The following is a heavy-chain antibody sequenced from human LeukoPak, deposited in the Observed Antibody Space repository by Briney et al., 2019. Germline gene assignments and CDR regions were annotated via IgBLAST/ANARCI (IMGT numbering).Heavy chain of an antibody. D-gene: IGHD2-2*01. J-gene: IGHJ6*02. Sequence: SETLSLTCAVYGGSFSGYYWSWIRQPPGKGLEWIGEINHSGNTNYNPSLKSRVTISVDTSKNQFSLKLSSVTAADTAVYYCARVRLGYCSSTSCSTIYYYYGMDVWGQGTTVTVSS. V-gene: IGHV4-34*01. CDR3: ARVRLGYCSSTSCSTIYYYYGMDV. CDR1: GGSFSGYY. CDR2: INHSGNT.